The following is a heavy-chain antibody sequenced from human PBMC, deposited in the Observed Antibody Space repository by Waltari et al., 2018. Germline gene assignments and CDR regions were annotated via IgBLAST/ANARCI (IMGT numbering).Heavy chain of an antibody. V-gene: IGHV3-48*04. Sequence: EVQLVESGGGLVQPGGSLRLSCAASGSTFSSYSMNWFRQAPGKGLEWVSYISSSSSTIYYADSVKGRFTISRDNAKNSLYLQMNSLRAEDTAVYYCARDLEDYGDYYFDYWGQGTLVTVSS. CDR1: GSTFSSYS. CDR2: ISSSSSTI. J-gene: IGHJ4*02. CDR3: ARDLEDYGDYYFDY. D-gene: IGHD4-17*01.